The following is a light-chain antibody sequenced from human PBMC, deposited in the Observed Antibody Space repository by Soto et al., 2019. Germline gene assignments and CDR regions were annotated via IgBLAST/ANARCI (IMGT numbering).Light chain of an antibody. CDR3: GTWDSSLSAFV. V-gene: IGLV1-51*02. CDR1: SSNIGNNY. Sequence: QSVLKQPPSVSAAPGQKVTISCSGSSSNIGNNYVSWYQQLPGTAPKLLIYENNKRPSGIPDRFSGSKSGTSATLGITGLQTGDEAGYYCGTWDSSLSAFVFGTGTKVTVL. J-gene: IGLJ1*01. CDR2: ENN.